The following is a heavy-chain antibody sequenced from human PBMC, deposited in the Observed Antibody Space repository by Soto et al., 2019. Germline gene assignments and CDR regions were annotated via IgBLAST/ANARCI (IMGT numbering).Heavy chain of an antibody. CDR3: ARVHTFYDILTGYSTNWFDP. Sequence: SQTLSLTCAISGDSVSSNSAAWNWIRQSPSRGLEWLGRTYYRSRWYNDYAVSVKSRITINPDTSKNQFSLQLNSVTPEDTAVYYCARVHTFYDILTGYSTNWFDPWGQGTLVTVSS. V-gene: IGHV6-1*01. CDR1: GDSVSSNSAA. CDR2: TYYRSRWYN. J-gene: IGHJ5*02. D-gene: IGHD3-9*01.